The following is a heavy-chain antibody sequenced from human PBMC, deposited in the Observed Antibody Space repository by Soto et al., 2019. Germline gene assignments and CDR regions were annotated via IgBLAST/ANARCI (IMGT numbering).Heavy chain of an antibody. Sequence: ASVKVSCKASGYTFTSYAMHWVRQAPGQRLEWMGWINAGNGNTKYSQKLQGRVTITRDTSASTAYMELSSLRSEDTAVYYCARGRDIGVVPAFDHNNWFDPWGKGTLVTVSS. V-gene: IGHV1-3*01. CDR2: INAGNGNT. D-gene: IGHD2-2*01. J-gene: IGHJ5*02. CDR3: ARGRDIGVVPAFDHNNWFDP. CDR1: GYTFTSYA.